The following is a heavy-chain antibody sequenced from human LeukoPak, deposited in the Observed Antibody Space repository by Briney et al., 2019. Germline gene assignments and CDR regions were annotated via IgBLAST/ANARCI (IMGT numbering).Heavy chain of an antibody. J-gene: IGHJ4*02. D-gene: IGHD2-2*01. CDR1: GGSFSGYY. CDR3: AGPSILFDY. CDR2: INHSGST. V-gene: IGHV4-34*01. Sequence: SETLSLTCAVYGGSFSGYYWSWIRQPPGKGLEWIGEINHSGSTNYNPSLKSRVTISVDTSKNQFSLKLSSVTAADTAVYYCAGPSILFDYWGQGTLVTVSS.